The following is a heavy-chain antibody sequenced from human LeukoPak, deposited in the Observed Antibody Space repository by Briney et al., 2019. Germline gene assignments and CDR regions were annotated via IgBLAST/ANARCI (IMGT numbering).Heavy chain of an antibody. D-gene: IGHD4-23*01. CDR3: ARDTAVRKANWFDP. CDR2: INHSGST. V-gene: IGHV4-34*01. J-gene: IGHJ5*02. Sequence: PSETLSLTCAVYGGSFSGYYWSWIRQPPGKGLEWIGEINHSGSTNYNPSLKSRVTISVDTSKNQFPLKLSSVTAADTAVYYCARDTAVRKANWFDPWGQGTLVTVSS. CDR1: GGSFSGYY.